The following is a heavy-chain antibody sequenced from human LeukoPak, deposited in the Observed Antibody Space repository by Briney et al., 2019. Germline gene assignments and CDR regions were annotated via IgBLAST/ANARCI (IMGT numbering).Heavy chain of an antibody. CDR1: GGSINSGSFY. CDR2: IYSGGHT. CDR3: ARSRGFSYGFNFDY. J-gene: IGHJ4*02. D-gene: IGHD5-18*01. V-gene: IGHV4-61*02. Sequence: SETLSLTCNVSGGSINSGSFYWSWIRQPAGKGLEWIGRIYSGGHTNYNSSLKSRVTVSADTSKNQFSLNLSSVTAADTAVYYCARSRGFSYGFNFDYWGQGTLVTVSS.